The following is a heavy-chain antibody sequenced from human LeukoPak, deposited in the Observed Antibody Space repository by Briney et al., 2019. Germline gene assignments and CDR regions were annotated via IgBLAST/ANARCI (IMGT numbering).Heavy chain of an antibody. CDR3: AKDLIVGASIPDAFDI. CDR2: ISYDGSNK. CDR1: GFTFSSYA. J-gene: IGHJ3*02. Sequence: PGGSLRLSCAASGFTFSSYAMSWVRQAPGKGLEWVAVISYDGSNKYYADSVKGRFTISRDNSKNTLYLQMNSLRAEDTAVYYCAKDLIVGASIPDAFDIWGQGTMVTVSS. D-gene: IGHD1-26*01. V-gene: IGHV3-30*18.